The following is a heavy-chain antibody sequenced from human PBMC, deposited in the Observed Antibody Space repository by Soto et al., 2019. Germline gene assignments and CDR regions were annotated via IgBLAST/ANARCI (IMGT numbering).Heavy chain of an antibody. CDR3: ARDIGYNWNRGWFDP. V-gene: IGHV1-69*13. Sequence: SVKVSCKASGGTFSSYAISWVRQAPGQGLEWMGGIIPIFGTANYAQKFQGRVTITADESTSTAYMELSSLRSEDTAVYYCARDIGYNWNRGWFDPWGQGTLVTVSS. CDR2: IIPIFGTA. J-gene: IGHJ5*02. D-gene: IGHD1-20*01. CDR1: GGTFSSYA.